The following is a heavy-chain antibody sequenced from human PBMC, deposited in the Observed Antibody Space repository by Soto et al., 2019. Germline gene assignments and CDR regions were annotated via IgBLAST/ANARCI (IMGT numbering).Heavy chain of an antibody. CDR2: MYFSGKS. V-gene: IGHV4-31*03. CDR3: ARSRSVVVTPLLDY. D-gene: IGHD2-21*02. Sequence: PSETLSLTCTVSGAPLTTVGSYWTWIRQRPGMGLEWLGYMYFSGKSNYDPSLESRLTISGDYSKNQFSLSLSSVTAADTAVYYCARSRSVVVTPLLDYWGQGTLVTVSS. J-gene: IGHJ4*02. CDR1: GAPLTTVGSY.